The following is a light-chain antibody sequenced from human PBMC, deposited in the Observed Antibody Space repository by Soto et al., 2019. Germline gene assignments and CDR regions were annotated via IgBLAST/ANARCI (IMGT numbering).Light chain of an antibody. CDR2: QDS. Sequence: SYELTQPPSVSXSPGQTASITCSGDKLGDKYACWYQQKPGQSPVLVIYQDSKRPSGIPERFSGSNSGNTATLTISGTQAMDEADYYCQAWDSSTAHVVFGGGTKLTVL. CDR1: KLGDKY. J-gene: IGLJ2*01. V-gene: IGLV3-1*01. CDR3: QAWDSSTAHVV.